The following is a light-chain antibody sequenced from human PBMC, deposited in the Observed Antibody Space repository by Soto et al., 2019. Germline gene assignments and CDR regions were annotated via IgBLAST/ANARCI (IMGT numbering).Light chain of an antibody. J-gene: IGKJ1*01. CDR1: ESDSSN. CDR3: QQYANWPLT. Sequence: EIVMTQSPATLSVSPGERATLSCRASESDSSNLAWYRQKPGQTPRLLIYGASTRATDIPARFSGSGSGTEFTLTISSLQSEDFAVYYCQQYANWPLTFGQGTKVEIK. V-gene: IGKV3-15*01. CDR2: GAS.